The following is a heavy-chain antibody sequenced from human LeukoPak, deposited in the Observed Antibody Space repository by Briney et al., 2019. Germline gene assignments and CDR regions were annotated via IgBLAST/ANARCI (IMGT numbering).Heavy chain of an antibody. CDR3: ARSGAGGAFDM. CDR2: ISGSGTTI. J-gene: IGHJ3*02. V-gene: IGHV3-11*04. Sequence: GGSLRLSCAASGFTFSDYYMNWIRQAPGKGLEWVSYISGSGTTIYYADSVKGRFTISGDNAKNTLFLQMNSLTAEDTAVYYCARSGAGGAFDMWGRGTMVTVSS. CDR1: GFTFSDYY. D-gene: IGHD3-10*01.